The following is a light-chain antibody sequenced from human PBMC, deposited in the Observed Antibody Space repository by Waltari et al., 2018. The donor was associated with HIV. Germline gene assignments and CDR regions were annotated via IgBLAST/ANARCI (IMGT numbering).Light chain of an antibody. CDR1: QTVTSFY. CDR3: QQYGSSPQT. CDR2: GAS. Sequence: EIVLPQSPGALSLSPGDRLTLSCRASQTVTSFYLAWYQQKPGQAPRLLIYGASSRATGIPDRFSGSGSGTDFTLTINRLEPEDFAVYYCQQYGSSPQTFGQGTRLEL. J-gene: IGKJ2*01. V-gene: IGKV3-20*01.